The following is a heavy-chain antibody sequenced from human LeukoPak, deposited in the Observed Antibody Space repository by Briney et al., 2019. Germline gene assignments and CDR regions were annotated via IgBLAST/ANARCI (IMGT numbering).Heavy chain of an antibody. Sequence: SETLSLTCAVSGGSISSSNWWSWVRQPPGKGLEWIGEINHSGSTNYNPSLKSRVTISVDTSKNQFSLKLSSVTAADTAVYYCARGVISYYYYYGMDVWGQGPRSPSP. CDR3: ARGVISYYYYYGMDV. D-gene: IGHD2-15*01. CDR2: INHSGST. J-gene: IGHJ6*02. CDR1: GGSISSSNW. V-gene: IGHV4-4*02.